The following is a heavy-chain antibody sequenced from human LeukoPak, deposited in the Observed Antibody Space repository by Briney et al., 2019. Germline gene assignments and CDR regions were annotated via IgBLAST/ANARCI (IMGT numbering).Heavy chain of an antibody. CDR3: ARDVSGSGSYLFHWFDP. V-gene: IGHV4-31*03. D-gene: IGHD3-10*01. CDR1: GGSISSGGYY. J-gene: IGHJ5*02. CDR2: IYYSGST. Sequence: PSQTLSLTCIVSGGSISSGGYYWSWIRQHPGKGLEWIGYIYYSGSTYYNPSLKSRVTISVDTSENQFSLKLSSVTAADTAVYYCARDVSGSGSYLFHWFDPWGQGTLVTVSS.